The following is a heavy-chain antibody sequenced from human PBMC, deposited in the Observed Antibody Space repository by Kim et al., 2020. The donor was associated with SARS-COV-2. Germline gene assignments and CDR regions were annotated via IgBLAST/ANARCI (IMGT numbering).Heavy chain of an antibody. CDR3: ARALAAATGDAFDI. J-gene: IGHJ3*02. CDR1: GYTFTSYD. CDR2: MNPNSGNT. V-gene: IGHV1-8*01. D-gene: IGHD6-13*01. Sequence: ASVKVSCKASGYTFTSYDINWVRQATGQGLEWMGWMNPNSGNTGYAQKFQGRGTMTRNTSISTAYMELSSLRSEDTAVYYCARALAAATGDAFDIWGQGTMVTVSS.